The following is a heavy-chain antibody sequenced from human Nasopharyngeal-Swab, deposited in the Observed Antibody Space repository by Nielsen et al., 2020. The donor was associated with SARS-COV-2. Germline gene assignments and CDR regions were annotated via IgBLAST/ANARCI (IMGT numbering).Heavy chain of an antibody. CDR2: IRYDGSNK. CDR3: AKDLGYCSSTSCAAGSFDY. V-gene: IGHV3-30*02. Sequence: GGSLRLSCAASGFTFSSYGMHWVRQAPGKGLEWVAFIRYDGSNKHYADSVKGRFTISRDNSKNTLYLQMNSLRAEDTAVYYCAKDLGYCSSTSCAAGSFDYWGQGTLVTVSS. D-gene: IGHD2-2*01. J-gene: IGHJ4*02. CDR1: GFTFSSYG.